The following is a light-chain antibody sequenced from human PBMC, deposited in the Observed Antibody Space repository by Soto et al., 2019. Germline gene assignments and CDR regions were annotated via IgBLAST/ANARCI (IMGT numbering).Light chain of an antibody. Sequence: EIVMTQSPATLSVSPGERATLSYRASQSISITLAWYQQKPGQAPRLLIYGASTRATGIPARFSGSGSGTEFTITISGLQSEDFAVYYCQQYTNWPRTFGGGTKVDIK. CDR1: QSISIT. V-gene: IGKV3-15*01. CDR2: GAS. CDR3: QQYTNWPRT. J-gene: IGKJ4*01.